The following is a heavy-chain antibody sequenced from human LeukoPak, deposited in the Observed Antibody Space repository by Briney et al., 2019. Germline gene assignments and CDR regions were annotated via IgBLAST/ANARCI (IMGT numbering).Heavy chain of an antibody. CDR2: ISAYNGNT. V-gene: IGHV1-18*01. J-gene: IGHJ6*02. Sequence: ASVKVSCKASGYTFTSYGISWVRQAPGQGLEWMGWISAYNGNTNYAQKLQGRVTMTTDTSTSTAYMELRSLRSDDTAVCYCARDKPFRGYYYYGMDVWGQGTTVTVSS. CDR3: ARDKPFRGYYYYGMDV. D-gene: IGHD2/OR15-2a*01. CDR1: GYTFTSYG.